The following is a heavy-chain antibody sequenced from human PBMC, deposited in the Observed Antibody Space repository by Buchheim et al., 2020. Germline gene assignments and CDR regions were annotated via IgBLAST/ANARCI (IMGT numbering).Heavy chain of an antibody. J-gene: IGHJ6*02. V-gene: IGHV3-15*01. CDR3: TTVITMVRGVIITSGYYYGMDV. Sequence: EVQLVESGGGLVKPGGSLRLSCAASGFTFSNAWMSWVRQAPGKGLEWVGRIKSKTDGGTTDYAAPVKGRFTISRDDSKKTLYLQMNSLKTEDTAVYYCTTVITMVRGVIITSGYYYGMDVWGQGTT. CDR2: IKSKTDGGTT. D-gene: IGHD3-10*01. CDR1: GFTFSNAW.